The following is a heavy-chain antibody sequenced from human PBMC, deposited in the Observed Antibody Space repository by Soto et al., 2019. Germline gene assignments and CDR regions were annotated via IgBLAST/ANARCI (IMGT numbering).Heavy chain of an antibody. Sequence: GASVKVSFKASGYTFTSYDINWLRQATGQGLEWMGWMNPNSGNTGYAQKFQGRVTMTRNTSISTAYMELSSLRSEDTAVYYCARGLYYDFWSGYSNWFDPWGQGTLVTVSS. V-gene: IGHV1-8*01. D-gene: IGHD3-3*01. CDR2: MNPNSGNT. CDR3: ARGLYYDFWSGYSNWFDP. J-gene: IGHJ5*02. CDR1: GYTFTSYD.